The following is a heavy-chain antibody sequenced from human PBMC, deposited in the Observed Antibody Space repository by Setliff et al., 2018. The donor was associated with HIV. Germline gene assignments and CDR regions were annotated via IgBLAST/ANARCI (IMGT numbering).Heavy chain of an antibody. V-gene: IGHV3-11*01. CDR3: ARDKDEDYGSTSFDY. CDR1: GFTFSDYY. D-gene: IGHD4-17*01. CDR2: ISRDGNTI. J-gene: IGHJ4*02. Sequence: LSLSCAASGFTFSDYYMSWPRQAPGKGLEWVSYISRDGNTIYYADSVKGRFTISRDNAKNSLYLQLNSLRPEDTAVYYCARDKDEDYGSTSFDYWGQGILVTVSS.